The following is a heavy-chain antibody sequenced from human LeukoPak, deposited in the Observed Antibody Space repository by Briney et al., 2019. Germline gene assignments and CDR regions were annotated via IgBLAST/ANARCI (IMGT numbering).Heavy chain of an antibody. V-gene: IGHV4-59*12. Sequence: SETLSLTCTVSGGSISSYYWNWIRQPPGKGLEWIGYIYYSGSTNYNPSLKSRVTISVDTSKNQFSLKLSSVTAADTAVYYCARAYYYGSGSYSYYFDYWGQGTLVTVSS. D-gene: IGHD3-10*01. CDR3: ARAYYYGSGSYSYYFDY. CDR1: GGSISSYY. CDR2: IYYSGST. J-gene: IGHJ4*02.